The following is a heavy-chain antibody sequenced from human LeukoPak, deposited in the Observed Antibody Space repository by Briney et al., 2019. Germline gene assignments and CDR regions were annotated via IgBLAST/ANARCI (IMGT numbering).Heavy chain of an antibody. CDR2: IKEDGSDK. Sequence: QTGGSLRLSCLASGFTFSNSWMTWVRQAPGRGLEWVANIKEDGSDKQYVDSVRGRFTISRDNAKNSVSLQMDGLRAEDTAVYHCVRDSDVWSGPGIGRPLDVWGKGTTVTVSS. CDR1: GFTFSNSW. CDR3: VRDSDVWSGPGIGRPLDV. V-gene: IGHV3-7*01. D-gene: IGHD3-3*01. J-gene: IGHJ6*04.